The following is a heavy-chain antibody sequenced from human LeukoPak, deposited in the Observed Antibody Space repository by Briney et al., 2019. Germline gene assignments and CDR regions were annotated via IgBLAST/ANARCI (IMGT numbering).Heavy chain of an antibody. V-gene: IGHV1-69*01. Sequence: GSSVKVSCKASGGTFSSYAISWVRQAPGQGLEWMGGIIPIFGTANYAQKFQGRVTITADESTSTAYMELSSLRSEDTAVYYCARGDYYDSSGYYYDRWFDPWGQGTLVTVSS. CDR3: ARGDYYDSSGYYYDRWFDP. CDR1: GGTFSSYA. J-gene: IGHJ5*02. CDR2: IIPIFGTA. D-gene: IGHD3-22*01.